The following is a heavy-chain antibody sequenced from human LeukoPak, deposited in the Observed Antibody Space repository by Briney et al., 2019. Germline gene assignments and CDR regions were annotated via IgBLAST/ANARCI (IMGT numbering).Heavy chain of an antibody. CDR1: GYSISSGYY. V-gene: IGHV4-38-2*02. D-gene: IGHD1-26*01. CDR2: IYHSGST. J-gene: IGHJ4*02. CDR3: ASRIVGATRFDY. Sequence: PSETLSLTCTVSGYSISSGYYWGWIRQPPGKGLEWIGSIYHSGSTYYNPSLKSRVTISVDTSKNQFSLKLSSVTAADTAVYYCASRIVGATRFDYWGQGTLVTVSS.